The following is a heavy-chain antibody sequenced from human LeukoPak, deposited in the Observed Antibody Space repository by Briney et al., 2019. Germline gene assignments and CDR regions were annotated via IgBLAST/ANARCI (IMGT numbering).Heavy chain of an antibody. CDR2: INPSGGRT. V-gene: IGHV1-46*01. D-gene: IGHD3-22*01. CDR1: GHTFTSYY. Sequence: ASVTVSCKASGHTFTSYYIYWMRQAHGHGLDWMGIINPSGGRTNYAHKFQGRVTMTRDMSTSTVYMELSSLRSEDTAVYYCARGAHVRMYDSNHNCFDPWGQGTLVTVSS. CDR3: ARGAHVRMYDSNHNCFDP. J-gene: IGHJ5*02.